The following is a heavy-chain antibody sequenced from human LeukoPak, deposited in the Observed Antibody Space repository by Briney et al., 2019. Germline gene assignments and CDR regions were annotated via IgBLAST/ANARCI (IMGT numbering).Heavy chain of an antibody. CDR3: AREPLAAAGDYFDY. Sequence: QPGGSLRLSCAASGFTFSSYAMSWVRQAPGKGLEWVSVIYSGGSTYYADSVKGRFTISRDNSKNTLYLQMNSLGAEDTAVHYCAREPLAAAGDYFDYWGQGTLVTVSS. J-gene: IGHJ4*02. CDR2: IYSGGST. D-gene: IGHD6-13*01. CDR1: GFTFSSYA. V-gene: IGHV3-66*01.